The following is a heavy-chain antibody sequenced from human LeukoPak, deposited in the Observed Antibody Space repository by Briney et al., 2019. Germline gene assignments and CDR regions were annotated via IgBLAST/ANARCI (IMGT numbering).Heavy chain of an antibody. CDR3: AKAGLRYSSSWYVY. Sequence: ASVKVSCKASGGTFSSYAISWVRQAPGQGLEWMGWINPNSGGTNYAQKFQGRVTMTRDTSISTAYMELSRLRSDDTAVYYCAKAGLRYSSSWYVYWGQGTLVTVSS. CDR1: GGTFSSYA. V-gene: IGHV1-2*02. D-gene: IGHD6-13*01. CDR2: INPNSGGT. J-gene: IGHJ4*02.